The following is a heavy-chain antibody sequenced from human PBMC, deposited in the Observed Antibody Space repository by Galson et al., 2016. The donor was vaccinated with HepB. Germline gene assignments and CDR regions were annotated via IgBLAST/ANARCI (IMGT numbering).Heavy chain of an antibody. D-gene: IGHD3-10*01. Sequence: SVRVSCKASRDTFSSYGITWMRQAPGQGLEWMGWISAYNGNTKYAQKFQDRVTMTTDTWTNTSYMELRSLSSDDAAVYYCAMLPVTHYYGSGPSSNRMTYHALDVWGQGTTVIVSS. CDR1: RDTFSSYG. J-gene: IGHJ6*02. CDR2: ISAYNGNT. CDR3: AMLPVTHYYGSGPSSNRMTYHALDV. V-gene: IGHV1-18*01.